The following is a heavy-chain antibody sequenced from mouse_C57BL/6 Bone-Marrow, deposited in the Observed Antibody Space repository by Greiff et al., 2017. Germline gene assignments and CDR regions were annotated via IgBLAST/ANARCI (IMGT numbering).Heavy chain of an antibody. CDR2: INSDGGST. D-gene: IGHD1-1*01. CDR3: ARGGLDYGSSYWYFDV. V-gene: IGHV5-2*01. J-gene: IGHJ1*03. Sequence: EVQLVESGGGLVQPGESLKLSCESNEYEFPSHDMSCVRKTPEKRLELVAAINSDGGSTYYPDTMERRFIISRDNTKKTLYLQMSSLRSEDTALYYCARGGLDYGSSYWYFDVWGTGTTVTVSS. CDR1: EYEFPSHD.